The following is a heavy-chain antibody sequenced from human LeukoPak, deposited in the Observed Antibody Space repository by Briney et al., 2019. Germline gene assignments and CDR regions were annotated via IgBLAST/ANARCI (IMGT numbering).Heavy chain of an antibody. CDR2: FDPEDGET. V-gene: IGHV1-24*01. Sequence: ASVKVSCKVSGYTLTELSMHWVRQAPGKGLEWMGGFDPEDGETIYAQKFQGRVTMTEDTSTDTAYMELSSLRSEDTAVHYCATVPLYGDNFDYWGQGTLVTVSS. J-gene: IGHJ4*02. D-gene: IGHD4-17*01. CDR3: ATVPLYGDNFDY. CDR1: GYTLTELS.